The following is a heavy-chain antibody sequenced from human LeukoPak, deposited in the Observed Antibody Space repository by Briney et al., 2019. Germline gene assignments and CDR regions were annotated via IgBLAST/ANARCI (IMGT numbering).Heavy chain of an antibody. D-gene: IGHD2-8*02. J-gene: IGHJ4*02. CDR2: ISGSGGTI. Sequence: PGGSLRLSCAASGFTCSSYAMSWVRQAPGKGLEWVSTISGSGGTIYYADSVKGRFTISRDNAKNSLYLQMNSLRAEDTAVYYCARDDTVTHFDYWGQGTLVTVSS. V-gene: IGHV3-23*01. CDR1: GFTCSSYA. CDR3: ARDDTVTHFDY.